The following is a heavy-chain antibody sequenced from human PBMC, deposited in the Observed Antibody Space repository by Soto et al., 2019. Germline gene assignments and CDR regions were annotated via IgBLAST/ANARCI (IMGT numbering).Heavy chain of an antibody. D-gene: IGHD2-2*01. J-gene: IGHJ6*02. CDR2: IIPILGIA. Sequence: ASVKVSCKASGSTFSSYTISWVRQAPGQGLEWMGRIIPILGIANYAQKFQGRVTITADKSTSTAYMELSSLRSEDTAVYYCAIYISSTRCKSNFYYCMDVLGQGSRSTV. CDR3: AIYISSTRCKSNFYYCMDV. V-gene: IGHV1-69*02. CDR1: GSTFSSYT.